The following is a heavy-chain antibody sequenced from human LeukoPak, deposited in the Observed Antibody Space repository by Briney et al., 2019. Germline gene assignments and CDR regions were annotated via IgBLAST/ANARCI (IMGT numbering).Heavy chain of an antibody. J-gene: IGHJ4*02. CDR2: IYTSGNT. D-gene: IGHD4-23*01. V-gene: IGHV4-4*07. CDR1: GGSISSYY. Sequence: SETLSLTCTVSGGSISSYYWSWIRQPAGKGLEWIGRIYTSGNTNYNPSLKSRVTMSVDPSKNQLSMKLSSVTAADTAVYYCARDRGDYGGPDYWGQGTLVTVSS. CDR3: ARDRGDYGGPDY.